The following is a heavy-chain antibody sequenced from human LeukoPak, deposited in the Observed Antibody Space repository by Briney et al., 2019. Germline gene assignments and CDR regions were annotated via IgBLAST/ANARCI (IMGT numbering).Heavy chain of an antibody. CDR1: GYSISSGYY. Sequence: PSETLSLTCAVSGYSISSGYYWSWIRQPAGKGLEWIGRIYTSGSTNYNPSLKSRVTMSVDTSKNQFSLKLSSVTAADTAVYYCARDVGDPWGQGTLVTVSS. D-gene: IGHD3-10*01. CDR3: ARDVGDP. V-gene: IGHV4-4*07. CDR2: IYTSGST. J-gene: IGHJ5*02.